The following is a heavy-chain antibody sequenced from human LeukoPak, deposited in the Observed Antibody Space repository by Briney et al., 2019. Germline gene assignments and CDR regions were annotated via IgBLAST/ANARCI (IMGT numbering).Heavy chain of an antibody. CDR2: ISYDGSNK. CDR3: AKDLASQLGRGFYYYYGMDV. CDR1: GFTFSSYA. Sequence: GGSLRLSCAASGFTFSSYAMHWVRQAPGKGLEWVAVISYDGSNKYYADSVKGRFTISRDNSKNTLYLQMNSLRAEDTAVYYCAKDLASQLGRGFYYYYGMDVWGQGTTVTVSS. V-gene: IGHV3-30*04. D-gene: IGHD6-6*01. J-gene: IGHJ6*02.